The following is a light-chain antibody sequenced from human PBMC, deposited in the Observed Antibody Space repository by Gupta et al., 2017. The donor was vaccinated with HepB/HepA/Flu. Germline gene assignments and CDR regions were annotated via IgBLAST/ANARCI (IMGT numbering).Light chain of an antibody. J-gene: IGKJ3*01. CDR2: LAS. CDR3: QQFDRLFT. Sequence: DIQMSQSPSTLSASVGDRVTITCQANQDINDSLNWYQKRPGKAPKLLISLASNLERGVPGRFSGSGSGTNFTFTSTHRQHEDCAKYYWQQFDRLFTFGQGTKVDIK. CDR1: QDINDS. V-gene: IGKV1-33*01.